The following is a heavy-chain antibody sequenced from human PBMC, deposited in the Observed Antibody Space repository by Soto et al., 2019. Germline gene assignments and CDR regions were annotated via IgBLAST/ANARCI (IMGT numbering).Heavy chain of an antibody. Sequence: ASVKVSCKASGGTFSSYTISWVRQAPGQGLEWMGRIIPILGIANYAQKFQGRVTITADKSTSTAYMELSSLRSEDTAVYYCARGIAAAGTDAFDIWGQGTMVTVSS. J-gene: IGHJ3*02. CDR1: GGTFSSYT. V-gene: IGHV1-69*02. CDR3: ARGIAAAGTDAFDI. D-gene: IGHD6-13*01. CDR2: IIPILGIA.